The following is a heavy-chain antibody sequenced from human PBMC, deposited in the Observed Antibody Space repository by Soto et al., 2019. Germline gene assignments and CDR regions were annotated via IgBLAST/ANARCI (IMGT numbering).Heavy chain of an antibody. V-gene: IGHV3-23*01. CDR3: VKEWTPRRAFDS. J-gene: IGHJ4*02. D-gene: IGHD5-12*01. CDR1: RFMFSRYA. CDR2: ISGSGGST. Sequence: EVQLLESGGGLVQPGGSLRLSCAASRFMFSRYAMSWVRQAPGKGLEWVSGISGSGGSTWYADSVKGRFTISRDNSKNMVYLQINSLRVEDTAQYFCVKEWTPRRAFDSWGQGTPVTVSS.